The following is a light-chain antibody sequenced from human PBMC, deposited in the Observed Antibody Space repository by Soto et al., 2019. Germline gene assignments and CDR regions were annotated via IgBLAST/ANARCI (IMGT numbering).Light chain of an antibody. CDR2: GAS. J-gene: IGKJ5*01. CDR1: QSVSSSY. CDR3: QQYGSSPRIT. V-gene: IGKV3-20*01. Sequence: EIMLTQSPGPLSLSPGERATLSCRASQSVSSSYLAWYQQKPGQAPRLLIYGASSRATGIPDRFSGSGSGTDFTLTISRLEPEDFAVYYCQQYGSSPRITFGQGTRLEIK.